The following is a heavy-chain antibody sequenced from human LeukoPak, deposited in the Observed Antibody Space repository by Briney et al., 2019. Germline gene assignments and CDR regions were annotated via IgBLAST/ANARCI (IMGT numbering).Heavy chain of an antibody. V-gene: IGHV4-38-2*01. CDR2: MCHSGST. Sequence: SETLSLTCAVSGYSISSGYCWGWIRQPPGKGLEWIGSMCHSGSTYYNPSLKGRVTISVDTSKNQFSLKLSSVTAADTAVYYCARALGGPYDYVWGTYRYPFDYWGQGTLVTVSS. D-gene: IGHD3-16*02. J-gene: IGHJ4*02. CDR1: GYSISSGYC. CDR3: ARALGGPYDYVWGTYRYPFDY.